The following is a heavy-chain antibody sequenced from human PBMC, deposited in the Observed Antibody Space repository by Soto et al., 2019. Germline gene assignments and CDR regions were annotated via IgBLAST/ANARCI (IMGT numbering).Heavy chain of an antibody. CDR2: IRSKAYGGTT. V-gene: IGHV3-49*04. J-gene: IGHJ6*02. CDR3: TRDGLDTARVTGYYYYYGMDG. Sequence: SLRLSCTASGFTFGDYAMSWVRQAPGKGLEWVGFIRSKAYGGTTEYAASVKGRFTISRDDSKSIAYLQMNSLKTEDTAVYYCTRDGLDTARVTGYYYYYGMDGWGQGTTVTAAS. D-gene: IGHD5-18*01. CDR1: GFTFGDYA.